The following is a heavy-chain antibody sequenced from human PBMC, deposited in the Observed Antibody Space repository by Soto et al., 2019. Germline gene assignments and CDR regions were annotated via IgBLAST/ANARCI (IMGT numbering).Heavy chain of an antibody. CDR3: ATNAVAGTPIDY. Sequence: QVQLQESGPGLVKPSGTLSLTCAVSGDSISSSNWWTLVRQSPGRGLEWIGEIYHSGSTSYNPSLKSRVTISVDKSKNHFSLNLSSVTAADTAVYYCATNAVAGTPIDYWGQGTLVTVSS. CDR1: GDSISSSNW. D-gene: IGHD6-19*01. J-gene: IGHJ4*02. CDR2: IYHSGST. V-gene: IGHV4-4*02.